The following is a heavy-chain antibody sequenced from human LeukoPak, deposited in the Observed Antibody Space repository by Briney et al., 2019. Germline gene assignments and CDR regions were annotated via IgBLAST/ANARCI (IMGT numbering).Heavy chain of an antibody. CDR2: ICTSSSPM. J-gene: IGHJ6*03. CDR1: GFTFSSYS. D-gene: IGHD2-15*01. Sequence: GGSLRLSCVGSGFTFSSYSMNWVRQAPGKGLEWVSYICTSSSPMKYADAVKGRFTISRDDARNSLYLQMNSLRDEDTAVYYCAREHYWDPLCRGGICPPPYYYMDVWGKGTTVSVSS. V-gene: IGHV3-48*02. CDR3: AREHYWDPLCRGGICPPPYYYMDV.